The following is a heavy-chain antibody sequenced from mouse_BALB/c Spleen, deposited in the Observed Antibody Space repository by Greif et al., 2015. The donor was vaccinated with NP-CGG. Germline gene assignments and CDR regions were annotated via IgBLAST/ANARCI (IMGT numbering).Heavy chain of an antibody. Sequence: EVKLMESGGGLVQPGGSLKLSCAASGFTFSSYGMSWVRQTPDKRLELVATINSNGGSTYYPDSVKGRFTISRDNAKNTLYLQMSSLKSEDTAMYYCAREHYYGYAMDYWGQGTSVTVSS. CDR3: AREHYYGYAMDY. J-gene: IGHJ4*01. CDR1: GFTFSSYG. V-gene: IGHV5-6-3*01. CDR2: INSNGGST. D-gene: IGHD1-2*01.